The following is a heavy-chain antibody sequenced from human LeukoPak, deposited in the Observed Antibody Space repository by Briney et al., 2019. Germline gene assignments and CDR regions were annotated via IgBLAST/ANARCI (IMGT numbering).Heavy chain of an antibody. Sequence: GESLKISCKGSGYSFTSYWIGWVRQAPGQGLEWMGWISAYNGNTNYAQKLQGRVTMTTDTSTSTAYMELRSLRSEDTAVYYCARWQVYDSSGYYYYYYGMDVWGQGTTVTVSS. CDR3: ARWQVYDSSGYYYYYYGMDV. CDR1: GYSFTSYW. J-gene: IGHJ6*02. D-gene: IGHD3-22*01. CDR2: ISAYNGNT. V-gene: IGHV1-18*04.